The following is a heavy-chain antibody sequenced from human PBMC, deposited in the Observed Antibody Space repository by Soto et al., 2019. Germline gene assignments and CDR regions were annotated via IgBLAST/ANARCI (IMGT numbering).Heavy chain of an antibody. Sequence: ASVKVSCKASGYTFTSYAMHWVRQAPGQRLEWMGWINAGNGNTKYSQKFQGRVTITRDTSASTAYMELSSLRSEDTAVYYCARGISSYYDFSSGSQPLDYWGQGTLVTVSS. CDR1: GYTFTSYA. CDR3: ARGISSYYDFSSGSQPLDY. CDR2: INAGNGNT. J-gene: IGHJ4*02. D-gene: IGHD3-3*01. V-gene: IGHV1-3*01.